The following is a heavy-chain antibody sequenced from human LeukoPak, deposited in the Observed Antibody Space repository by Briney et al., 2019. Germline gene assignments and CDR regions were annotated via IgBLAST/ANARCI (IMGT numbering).Heavy chain of an antibody. CDR1: GFSISSDKY. D-gene: IGHD3-10*01. V-gene: IGHV4-38-2*01. CDR2: IYHTEST. J-gene: IGHJ6*03. Sequence: SETLSLTCAVSGFSISSDKYWGWIRQPPRKGLEWIGSIYHTESTYYNPSLKSRVTISVDTSKNQFSLKLNSVTAADTAVYYCARLSYYYYYMDVWGRGTTVTVSS. CDR3: ARLSYYYYYMDV.